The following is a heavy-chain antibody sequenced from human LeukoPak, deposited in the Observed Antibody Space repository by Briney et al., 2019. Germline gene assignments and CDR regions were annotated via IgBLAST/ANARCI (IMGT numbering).Heavy chain of an antibody. Sequence: GGSLRLSCTASGFIFSNYWMTWVRQTPGKGLEWVAQINQDGSKEYYIDSVKARFSISRDNARNSLSLQMNSLRAEDTAVYYCVRDGGVSGYDLLDYWGQGTLVTVSS. CDR1: GFIFSNYW. J-gene: IGHJ4*02. CDR2: INQDGSKE. V-gene: IGHV3-7*01. CDR3: VRDGGVSGYDLLDY. D-gene: IGHD5-12*01.